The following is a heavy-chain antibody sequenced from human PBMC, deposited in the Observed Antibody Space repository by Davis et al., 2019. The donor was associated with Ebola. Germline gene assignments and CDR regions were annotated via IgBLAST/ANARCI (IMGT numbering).Heavy chain of an antibody. CDR1: GFTFSSYW. CDR3: ARSVWGYSSGWYGEYFDY. Sequence: PGGSLRLSCAVSGFTFSSYWMSWVRQAPGKGLEWVANIKQDESEIHYVDSVKGRFTISRDNTKNSLYLQMNSLRAEDTAVYYCARSVWGYSSGWYGEYFDYWGQGTLVTVSS. V-gene: IGHV3-7*03. D-gene: IGHD6-19*01. CDR2: IKQDESEI. J-gene: IGHJ4*02.